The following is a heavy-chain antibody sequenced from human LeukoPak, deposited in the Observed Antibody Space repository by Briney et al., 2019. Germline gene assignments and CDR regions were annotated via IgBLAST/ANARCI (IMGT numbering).Heavy chain of an antibody. CDR1: GFTFSTYS. V-gene: IGHV3-21*01. D-gene: IGHD1-26*01. CDR2: ISTSSSYI. CDR3: ARVPRGSYSFDY. Sequence: GGSLRLSCAASGFTFSTYSMNWVRQAPGKGLEWVSSISTSSSYIYYADSVKGRFTISRDNAKNSLYLQMNSLRVEDTAVYYCARVPRGSYSFDYWGQGTLVTVSS. J-gene: IGHJ4*02.